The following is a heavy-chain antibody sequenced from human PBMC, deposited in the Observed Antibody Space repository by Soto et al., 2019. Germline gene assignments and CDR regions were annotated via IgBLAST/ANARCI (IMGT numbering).Heavy chain of an antibody. V-gene: IGHV1-46*01. CDR1: GYTFTHYN. J-gene: IGHJ4*02. CDR3: ARDLAAGDY. D-gene: IGHD6-13*01. Sequence: QVQLVQSGAEVKKPGASVKLSCRTSGYTFTHYNIHWVRQAPGQGLEWLAIINPASGSTNYAQDFQGRVTLTMDTSTTTVYMELSGLRAEDTAIFYCARDLAAGDYWGQGTLVTVSS. CDR2: INPASGST.